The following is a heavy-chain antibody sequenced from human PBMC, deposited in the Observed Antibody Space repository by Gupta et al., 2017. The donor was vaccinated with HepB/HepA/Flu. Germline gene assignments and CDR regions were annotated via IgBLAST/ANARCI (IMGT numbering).Heavy chain of an antibody. J-gene: IGHJ4*02. V-gene: IGHV3-53*01. CDR3: ARGACSSTSCGFDY. Sequence: EVQLVESGGGLIQPGGSLRLSCAASGFTVSSHYMSWARQAPGKGLVWVSVIYSGGSTYYADSVKGRFTISRDNSKNTLYLQMNSLRVEDTAVYYCARGACSSTSCGFDYWGQGTLVTVSS. CDR2: IYSGGST. CDR1: GFTVSSHY. D-gene: IGHD2-2*01.